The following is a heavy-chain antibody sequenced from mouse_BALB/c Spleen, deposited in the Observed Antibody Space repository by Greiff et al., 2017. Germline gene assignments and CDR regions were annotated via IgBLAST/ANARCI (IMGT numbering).Heavy chain of an antibody. CDR2: IYPGDGDT. Sequence: QVQLQQSGAELVRPGSSVKISCKASGYAFSSYWMNWVKQRPGQGLEWIGQIYPGDGDTNYNGKFKGKATLTADKSSSTAYMQLSSLTSEDSAVYYCATYDYDEGFDYWGQGTTLTVSS. CDR3: ATYDYDEGFDY. D-gene: IGHD2-4*01. CDR1: GYAFSSYW. J-gene: IGHJ2*01. V-gene: IGHV1-80*01.